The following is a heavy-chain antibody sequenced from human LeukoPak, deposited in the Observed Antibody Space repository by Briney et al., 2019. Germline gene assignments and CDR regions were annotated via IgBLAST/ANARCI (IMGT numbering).Heavy chain of an antibody. D-gene: IGHD3-10*01. Sequence: GGSLRLSCAASGFTFSSYSMNWVRQAPGKGLEWVSSISSSSSYIYYADSVKGRFTISGDNAKNSLYLQMNSLRAEDTAVYYCARDGTMVRGVIPRFDYWGQGTLVTVSS. J-gene: IGHJ4*02. CDR1: GFTFSSYS. CDR3: ARDGTMVRGVIPRFDY. V-gene: IGHV3-21*01. CDR2: ISSSSSYI.